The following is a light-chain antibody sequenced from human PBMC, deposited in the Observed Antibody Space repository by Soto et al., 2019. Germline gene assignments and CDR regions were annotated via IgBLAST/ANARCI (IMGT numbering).Light chain of an antibody. CDR1: QSVSGNL. J-gene: IGKJ4*01. CDR2: GAS. Sequence: EIVLTQSPGTLSLSPGERATLSCRASQSVSGNLLAWYQEKPGQAPRLLIYGASSRATGIPDRFSGSGSGTDFTLTISRMEPEDFAVYYCRQYGRSLGLAFGGGTKVDIK. CDR3: RQYGRSLGLA. V-gene: IGKV3-20*01.